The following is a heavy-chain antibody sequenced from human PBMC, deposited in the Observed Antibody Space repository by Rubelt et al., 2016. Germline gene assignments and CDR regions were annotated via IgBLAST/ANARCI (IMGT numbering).Heavy chain of an antibody. CDR3: ARESSSGWYIDY. V-gene: IGHV1-2*06. CDR1: GYTFTGYY. J-gene: IGHJ4*02. CDR2: INPNSGGT. D-gene: IGHD6-19*01. Sequence: QVQLVQSGAEVKKPGASVKVSYKASGYTFTGYYMHWVRQAPGQGLEWVGRINPNSGGTNYAQKFQGRVTMTRDTSITTAYMELSRLRSDDTAVFYFARESSSGWYIDYWGQGTLVTVSS.